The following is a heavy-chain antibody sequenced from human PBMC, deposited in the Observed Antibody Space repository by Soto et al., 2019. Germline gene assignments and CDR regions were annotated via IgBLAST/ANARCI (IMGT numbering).Heavy chain of an antibody. Sequence: QVQLVQSGAEVKKPGASVRVSCKTSGYTFINYGITWVRQAPGQGLEWMGWLSAYNGDTSSSEKLQDRFTMTTDTSTNTVYMDLRRLTSDDTALYYCARWSAIVGGAEALYVWGQGTMVIVSS. CDR2: LSAYNGDT. CDR3: ARWSAIVGGAEALYV. CDR1: GYTFINYG. J-gene: IGHJ3*01. V-gene: IGHV1-18*01. D-gene: IGHD1-26*01.